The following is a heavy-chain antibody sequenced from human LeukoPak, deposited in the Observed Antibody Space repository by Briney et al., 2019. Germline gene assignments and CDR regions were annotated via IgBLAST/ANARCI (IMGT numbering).Heavy chain of an antibody. CDR1: GFEFRHYY. D-gene: IGHD3-10*01. CDR2: VRPDESNI. Sequence: GGSLRLSCVASGFEFRHYYMSWVRQAPGKGLEWLGDVRPDESNIYKEDVLRGRFTISRDNARNSLILQMTGLKDEDTAIYYCVKDGAGSDISLDHWGQGTLVTVSS. V-gene: IGHV3-7*04. CDR3: VKDGAGSDISLDH. J-gene: IGHJ4*02.